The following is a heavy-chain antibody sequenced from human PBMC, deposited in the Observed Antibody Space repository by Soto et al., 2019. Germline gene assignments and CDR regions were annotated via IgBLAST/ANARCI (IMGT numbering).Heavy chain of an antibody. CDR1: GGTFSSYA. Sequence: QVQLVQSGAEVKKPGSSVKVSCKASGGTFSSYAISWVRQSPGQWLEWMGGIIPIFGTANYAQKFQGRVTITADESTSPAYMELSSLRSEDTAVYYCAGAASGTWLQDYWGQGTLVTVS. CDR2: IIPIFGTA. J-gene: IGHJ4*02. V-gene: IGHV1-69*01. D-gene: IGHD6-13*01. CDR3: AGAASGTWLQDY.